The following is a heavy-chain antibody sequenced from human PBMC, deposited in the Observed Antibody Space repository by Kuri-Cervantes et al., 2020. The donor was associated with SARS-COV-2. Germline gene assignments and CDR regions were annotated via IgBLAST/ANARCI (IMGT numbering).Heavy chain of an antibody. D-gene: IGHD4-17*01. CDR3: ARELRQHYYYYGMDV. V-gene: IGHV3-7*01. J-gene: IGHJ6*02. Sequence: GGSLRLSCAASGFTFSSYYMSWVRQAPGKGLEWVANIKQDGSEKYYVDSVKGRFTISRDNSKNTLYLQMNSLRAEDTAVYYCARELRQHYYYYGMDVWGQGTTVTVSS. CDR2: IKQDGSEK. CDR1: GFTFSSYY.